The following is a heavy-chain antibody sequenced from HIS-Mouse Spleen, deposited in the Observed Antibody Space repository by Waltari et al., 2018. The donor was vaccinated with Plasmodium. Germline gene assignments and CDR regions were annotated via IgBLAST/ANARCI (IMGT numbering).Heavy chain of an antibody. V-gene: IGHV4-34*01. Sequence: QVQLQQWGAGLLKPSETLSLNCAVYGGSFSGDYWSWIRQPPGKGLEWIGEINHDRRTTSHPSLRSRVTISVGTSRNQFCLKLSAVTAADTAVYYCARLVVVASKDSYWGQGTLVTVSS. D-gene: IGHD2-15*01. CDR3: ARLVVVASKDSY. CDR2: INHDRRT. J-gene: IGHJ4*02. CDR1: GGSFSGDY.